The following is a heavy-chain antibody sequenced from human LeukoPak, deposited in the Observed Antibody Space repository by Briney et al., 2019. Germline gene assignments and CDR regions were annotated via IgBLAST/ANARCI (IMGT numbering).Heavy chain of an antibody. Sequence: ASVKVSCKASGYTFTTYYINWVRQAPGQGLEWMGIINPSVGNTIYAQQFQGRVTMTGDTSTSTVYMELSSLRSEDTAVYYCARGDYFDWLFTSNNYYYYYYMDVWGKGTTVTISS. CDR1: GYTFTTYY. CDR3: ARGDYFDWLFTSNNYYYYYYMDV. J-gene: IGHJ6*03. D-gene: IGHD3-9*01. V-gene: IGHV1-46*01. CDR2: INPSVGNT.